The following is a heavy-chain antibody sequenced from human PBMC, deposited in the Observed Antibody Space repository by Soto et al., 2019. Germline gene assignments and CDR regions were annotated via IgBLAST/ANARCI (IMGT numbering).Heavy chain of an antibody. V-gene: IGHV3-48*01. CDR2: ISSSSSSI. J-gene: IGHJ4*02. Sequence: EVQLVESGGGLVQPGGSLRLSCAASGFTFSSYSMNWVRQAPGKGLEWVSYISSSSSSIYYADSVKGRFTISRDTAKNSLYLQMNSLRAEDTAVYYCARDGWFGEITFDYWGQGTLVTVSS. D-gene: IGHD3-10*01. CDR3: ARDGWFGEITFDY. CDR1: GFTFSSYS.